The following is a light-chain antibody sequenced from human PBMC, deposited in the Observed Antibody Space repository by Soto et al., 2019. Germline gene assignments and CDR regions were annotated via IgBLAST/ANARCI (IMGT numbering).Light chain of an antibody. CDR1: QRISSY. CDR3: QQSYSTPLT. V-gene: IGKV1-39*01. Sequence: DIQMTQSPSSLSASVGDRVTIICRASQRISSYLNWYHQKPGKAPKLLIYAATSLESGVPSRFSGSGSGTDFTLTISSLHPDDIAVYYCQQSYSTPLTFGGGTKVDIK. J-gene: IGKJ4*01. CDR2: AAT.